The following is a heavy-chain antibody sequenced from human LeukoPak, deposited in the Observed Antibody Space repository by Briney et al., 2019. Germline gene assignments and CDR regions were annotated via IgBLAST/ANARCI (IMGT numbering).Heavy chain of an antibody. Sequence: SETLSLTCTVSGGSISCYYWSWIRQPPGKGLEWIGYIYYSGSTNYNPSLKSRVTISVDTSKNQFSLKLSSVTAADTAVYYCARDLGGSEINWFDPWGQGTLVTVSS. CDR2: IYYSGST. V-gene: IGHV4-59*01. CDR3: ARDLGGSEINWFDP. D-gene: IGHD3-10*01. CDR1: GGSISCYY. J-gene: IGHJ5*02.